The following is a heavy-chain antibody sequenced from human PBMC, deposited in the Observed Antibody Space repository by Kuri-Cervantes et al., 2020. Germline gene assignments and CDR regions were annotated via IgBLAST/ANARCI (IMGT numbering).Heavy chain of an antibody. D-gene: IGHD5-18*01. V-gene: IGHV3-30*03. Sequence: GESLKISCAASGFTFSSYGMHWVRQAPGKGLEWVAVISYDGSNKYYADSVKGRFTISRDNSKNTLYLQMNSLRAEDTAVYYCARGEGVDTAMAYYFDYWGQGTLVTVSS. CDR1: GFTFSSYG. J-gene: IGHJ4*02. CDR2: ISYDGSNK. CDR3: ARGEGVDTAMAYYFDY.